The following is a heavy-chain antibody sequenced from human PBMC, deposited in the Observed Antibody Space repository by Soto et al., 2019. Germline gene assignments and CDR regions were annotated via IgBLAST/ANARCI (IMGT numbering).Heavy chain of an antibody. CDR3: ARVGSKSFYYATDV. D-gene: IGHD4-4*01. CDR2: IYYSGTT. Sequence: SETLSLTCSVSGDSISSSYWSWIRQSPGKGLEWIGYIYYSGTTKYNPSLKSRVTMSVDTSKTQFSLKLTSVTAADTAVYYCARVGSKSFYYATDVWGQGTTVTVSS. V-gene: IGHV4-59*01. J-gene: IGHJ6*02. CDR1: GDSISSSY.